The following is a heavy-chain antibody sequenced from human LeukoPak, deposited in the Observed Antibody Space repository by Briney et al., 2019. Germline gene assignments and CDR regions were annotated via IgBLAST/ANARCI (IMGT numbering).Heavy chain of an antibody. CDR2: ISAYNGNT. Sequence: ASVKVSCKASGYTFTSYGISWVRQAPGQGLEWMGWISAYNGNTNYAQKLQGRVTMTTDTSTSTAYMELRSLRSDDTAVYYCARVVNDYGDYDPAFDYWGQGTLVTVSS. CDR3: ARVVNDYGDYDPAFDY. V-gene: IGHV1-18*01. CDR1: GYTFTSYG. J-gene: IGHJ4*02. D-gene: IGHD4-17*01.